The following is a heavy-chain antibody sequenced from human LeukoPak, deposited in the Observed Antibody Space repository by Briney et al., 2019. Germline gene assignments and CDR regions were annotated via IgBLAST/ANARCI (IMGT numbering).Heavy chain of an antibody. V-gene: IGHV1-2*04. J-gene: IGHJ3*02. CDR2: INPNSGGT. CDR3: ARGNYDILTGPRRTDAFDI. CDR1: GYTFTGYY. Sequence: ASVKVSCKASGYTFTGYYMHWVRQAPGQGLEWMGWINPNSGGTNYAQKFQGWVTMTRDTSISTAYMELSWLRSDDTAMYYCARGNYDILTGPRRTDAFDIWGQGTMVTVSS. D-gene: IGHD3-9*01.